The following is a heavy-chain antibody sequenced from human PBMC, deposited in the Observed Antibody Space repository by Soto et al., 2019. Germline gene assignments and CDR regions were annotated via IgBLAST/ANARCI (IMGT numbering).Heavy chain of an antibody. CDR3: VKDMSYYGSGGQAFDY. J-gene: IGHJ4*02. Sequence: QVQVVESGGGVVQPGRSLRLSCAASGFTFSTYGMHWVRQAPGKGLEWVAVISYDGSNKYYADSVKGRFTISRDNSKNTLFLQMNSLRAEDTAVYYCVKDMSYYGSGGQAFDYWGQGTLVTVSS. CDR2: ISYDGSNK. CDR1: GFTFSTYG. V-gene: IGHV3-30*18. D-gene: IGHD3-10*01.